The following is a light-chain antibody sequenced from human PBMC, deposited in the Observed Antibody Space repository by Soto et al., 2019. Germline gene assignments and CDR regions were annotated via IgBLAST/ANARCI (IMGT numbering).Light chain of an antibody. V-gene: IGKV3-15*01. CDR1: ESVTSS. CDR2: AAS. Sequence: EIVMTQSPATLSVSPGDRATLSCRASESVTSSLAWYQQKPGQPPRLLIYAASTRATDVPARFSGSASGTKFTLTISSLQSEDFGVYYCQQYNDWPRTFGQGTRLEIK. J-gene: IGKJ5*01. CDR3: QQYNDWPRT.